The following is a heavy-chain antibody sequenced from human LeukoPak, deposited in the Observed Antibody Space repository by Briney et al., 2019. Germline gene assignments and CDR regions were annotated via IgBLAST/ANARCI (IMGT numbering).Heavy chain of an antibody. V-gene: IGHV3-23*01. CDR2: ISGSGGST. CDR1: GFTFSSYA. CDR3: AKEGDILTGYYPFTPFDY. J-gene: IGHJ4*02. D-gene: IGHD3-9*01. Sequence: GSLRLSCAASGFTFSSYAMSWVRQAPGKGLEWVSAISGSGGSTYYADSVKGRFTISRDNSKNTLYLQMNSLRAEDTAVYYCAKEGDILTGYYPFTPFDYWGQGTLVTVSS.